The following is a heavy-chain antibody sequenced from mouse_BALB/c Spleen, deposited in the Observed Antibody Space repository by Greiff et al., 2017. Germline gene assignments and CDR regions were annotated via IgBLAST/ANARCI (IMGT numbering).Heavy chain of an antibody. D-gene: IGHD2-14*01. CDR2: IDPANGNT. Sequence: VQLQQSGAELVKPGASVKLSCTASGFNIKDTYMHWVKQRPEQGLEWIGRIDPANGNTKYDPKFQGKATITADTSSNTAYLQLSSLTSEDTAVYYCAYRYSFAYWGQGTLVTVSA. J-gene: IGHJ3*01. CDR1: GFNIKDTY. CDR3: AYRYSFAY. V-gene: IGHV14-3*02.